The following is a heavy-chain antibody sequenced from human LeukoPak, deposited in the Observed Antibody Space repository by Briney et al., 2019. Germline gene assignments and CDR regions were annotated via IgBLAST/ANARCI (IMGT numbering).Heavy chain of an antibody. CDR2: MNHGGST. D-gene: IGHD3-10*01. J-gene: IGHJ6*03. CDR1: GGSFSGYY. CDR3: ARRFGRKFGERFYYYHYMDV. V-gene: IGHV4-34*01. Sequence: SETLSLTCAVYGGSFSGYYWNWIRQPPGKGLEWIGEMNHGGSTNYNPSLKSRVTISVDTSKNQFSLKLRSVTAADTAVYYCARRFGRKFGERFYYYHYMDVWGKGTTVTISS.